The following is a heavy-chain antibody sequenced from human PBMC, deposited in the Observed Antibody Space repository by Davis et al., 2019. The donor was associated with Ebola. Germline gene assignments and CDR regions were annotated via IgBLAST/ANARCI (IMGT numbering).Heavy chain of an antibody. CDR1: GFTFSSYA. D-gene: IGHD1-26*01. V-gene: IGHV3-23*01. Sequence: PGGSLRLSCAASGFTFSSYAMSWVRQAPGKGLEWVSATSGSGGSTYYADSVKGRFTISRDNSKNTLYLQMNSLRAEDTAVYYCAKDYVSGGSYPRGPQCWGQGTLVTVSS. CDR3: AKDYVSGGSYPRGPQC. J-gene: IGHJ4*02. CDR2: TSGSGGST.